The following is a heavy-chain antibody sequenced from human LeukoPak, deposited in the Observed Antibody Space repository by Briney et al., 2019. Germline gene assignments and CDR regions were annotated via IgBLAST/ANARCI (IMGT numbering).Heavy chain of an antibody. Sequence: PGRSLRLSCAASGFTFRNYAMHWVRQAPGKGLEWVAVLSYDGSDKYYADSVKGRFTISRDNSQNTLYLHMNSLRAEDTAVYYCAKDKAESYLFDYWGQGTLVTVSS. V-gene: IGHV3-30*18. CDR1: GFTFRNYA. D-gene: IGHD1-26*01. CDR3: AKDKAESYLFDY. J-gene: IGHJ4*02. CDR2: LSYDGSDK.